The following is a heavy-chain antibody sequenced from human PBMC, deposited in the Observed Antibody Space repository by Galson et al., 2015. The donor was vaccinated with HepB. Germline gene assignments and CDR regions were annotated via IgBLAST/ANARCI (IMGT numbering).Heavy chain of an antibody. V-gene: IGHV3-30*04. CDR3: AREKSYYDGSGYLYFDY. CDR2: ISYDGSNK. J-gene: IGHJ4*02. D-gene: IGHD3-22*01. CDR1: GFTFSSYA. Sequence: SLRLSCAASGFTFSSYAMHWVRQAPGKGLEWVAVISYDGSNKYYADSVKGRFTISRDNSKNTLYLQMNSLRAEDTAVYYCAREKSYYDGSGYLYFDYWGQGTLVTVSS.